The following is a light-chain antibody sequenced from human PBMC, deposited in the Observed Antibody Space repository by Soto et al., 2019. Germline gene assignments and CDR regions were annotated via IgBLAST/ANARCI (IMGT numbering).Light chain of an antibody. V-gene: IGLV1-40*01. CDR1: RSNIGAGYD. Sequence: QSVLTQPPSVSGATGQRVTISCTVSRSNIGAGYDVHWYQQLPGTAPKLLIYANSNRPSGVPDRFSGSKSGTSASLAITGLQADDEADYYCQSYDSSLARRVFGTGTKLTVL. CDR3: QSYDSSLARRV. J-gene: IGLJ1*01. CDR2: ANS.